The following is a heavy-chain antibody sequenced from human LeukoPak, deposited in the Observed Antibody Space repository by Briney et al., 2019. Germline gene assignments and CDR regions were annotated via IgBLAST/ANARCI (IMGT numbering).Heavy chain of an antibody. V-gene: IGHV3-9*01. D-gene: IGHD5-12*01. Sequence: GRSLRLSCAASGFTFDDYAMHWVRHAPGKGLEWVSGISWNSGSIGYADSVKGRFTISRDNAKNSLYLQMNSLRAEDTALYYCAKDLGSDIVATIFNGMDVWGQGTTVTVSS. CDR1: GFTFDDYA. CDR2: ISWNSGSI. J-gene: IGHJ6*02. CDR3: AKDLGSDIVATIFNGMDV.